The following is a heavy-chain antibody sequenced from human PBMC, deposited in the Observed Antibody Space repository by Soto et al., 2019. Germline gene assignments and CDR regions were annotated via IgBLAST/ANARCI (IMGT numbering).Heavy chain of an antibody. J-gene: IGHJ5*02. V-gene: IGHV3-23*01. CDR1: GFTFSSYA. D-gene: IGHD2-2*01. CDR2: ISGSGGST. CDR3: AKDSPKGVVVPAAILFDWFDP. Sequence: GGSLRLSCAASGFTFSSYAMSWVRQAPGKGLEWVSAISGSGGSTYYADSVKGRFTISRDNSKNTLYLQMNSLRAEDTAVYYCAKDSPKGVVVPAAILFDWFDPWGQGTLVTVSS.